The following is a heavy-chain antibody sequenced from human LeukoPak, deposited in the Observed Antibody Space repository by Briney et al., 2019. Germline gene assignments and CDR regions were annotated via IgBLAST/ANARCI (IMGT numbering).Heavy chain of an antibody. CDR2: INQDGSEK. D-gene: IGHD3-10*01. V-gene: IGHV3-7*01. J-gene: IGHJ6*04. CDR1: GFTFSSYW. Sequence: GGSLRLSCAASGFTFSSYWMHWVRQAPGKGLEWVANINQDGSEKYYVASVKGRFTISRDNAKNSLYLQMNSLRAEDTAVYYCARFLWTPYGMDVWGKGTTVTVSS. CDR3: ARFLWTPYGMDV.